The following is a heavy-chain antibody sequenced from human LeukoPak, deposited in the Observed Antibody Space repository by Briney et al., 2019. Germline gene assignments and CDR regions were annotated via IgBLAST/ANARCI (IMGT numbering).Heavy chain of an antibody. D-gene: IGHD2/OR15-2a*01. CDR3: ARVRTVIVYYLYYYMDV. CDR2: INHSGST. V-gene: IGHV4-34*01. CDR1: GGSFSGYY. Sequence: SEALSLTCAVYGGSFSGYYWSWIRQPPGKGLEWIGEINHSGSTNYNPSLKSRVTISVDTSKNQFSLKLSSVTVADTAVYYCARVRTVIVYYLYYYMDVWGKGTTVTVSS. J-gene: IGHJ6*03.